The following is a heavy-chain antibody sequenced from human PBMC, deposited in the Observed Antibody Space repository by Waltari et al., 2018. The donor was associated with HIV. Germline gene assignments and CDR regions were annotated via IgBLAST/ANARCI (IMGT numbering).Heavy chain of an antibody. J-gene: IGHJ3*02. Sequence: QMQLQESGPGLVKPSETLSLTCTVSGGSIGSSSHFCGWIRQPPGKGLEWIGTLFYSGSTDYNPSLKSRVTISVDTSKNQFSLKMSSVTAADTAVYYCARLQGWELIGSAAFDIWGQGTMVTVSS. V-gene: IGHV4-39*01. CDR1: GGSIGSSSHF. CDR3: ARLQGWELIGSAAFDI. CDR2: LFYSGST. D-gene: IGHD1-26*01.